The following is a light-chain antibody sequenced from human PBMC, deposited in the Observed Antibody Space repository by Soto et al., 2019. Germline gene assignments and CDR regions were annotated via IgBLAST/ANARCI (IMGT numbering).Light chain of an antibody. CDR1: QTVSTNY. Sequence: EIVLTQSPGTLSLSPGERATLSCRASQTVSTNYLAWYQQKPGQAPRLLIYGASKRATGIPDRFSGSGSGTDFTLTISRLETEDFAVFCWQQYGSSPRTFGQGTKVEIK. V-gene: IGKV3-20*01. CDR2: GAS. CDR3: QQYGSSPRT. J-gene: IGKJ1*01.